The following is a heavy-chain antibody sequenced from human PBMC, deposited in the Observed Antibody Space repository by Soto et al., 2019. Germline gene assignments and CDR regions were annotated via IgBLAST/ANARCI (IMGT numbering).Heavy chain of an antibody. CDR3: ARGELGTSVYYYYGMDV. CDR2: IYSGGST. Sequence: PGGSLRLSCAASGFTVSSNYMSWVRQAPGKGLEWVSVIYSGGSTYYADSVKGRFTISRDNSKNTLYLQMNSLRAEDTAVYYCARGELGTSVYYYYGMDVWGQGTTVTVSS. J-gene: IGHJ6*02. D-gene: IGHD7-27*01. V-gene: IGHV3-66*01. CDR1: GFTVSSNY.